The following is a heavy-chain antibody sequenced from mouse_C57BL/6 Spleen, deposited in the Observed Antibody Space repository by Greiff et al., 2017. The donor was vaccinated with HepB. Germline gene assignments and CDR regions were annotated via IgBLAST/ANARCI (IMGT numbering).Heavy chain of an antibody. V-gene: IGHV1-39*01. D-gene: IGHD3-2*02. J-gene: IGHJ3*01. Sequence: VQLKQSGPELVKPGASVKISCKASGYSFTDYNMNWVKQSNGKSLEWIGVINPNYGTTSYNQKFKGKATLTVDQSSSTAYMQLNSLTSDDSAVYYCAISMTAQATLAWFAYWGQGTLVTVSA. CDR2: INPNYGTT. CDR1: GYSFTDYN. CDR3: AISMTAQATLAWFAY.